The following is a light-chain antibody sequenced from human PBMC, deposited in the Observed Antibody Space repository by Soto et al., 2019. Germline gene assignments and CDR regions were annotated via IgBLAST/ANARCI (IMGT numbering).Light chain of an antibody. Sequence: QSALTQPASVSGSPGQSITISCTGTSSDVGGYNYVSWYQHHPGKAPKLMIYEVSHRPSGVSNRFSGSKSGNTASLTISGLQAEDEADYYCSSYISSSTYVVFGGGTKLTVL. CDR1: SSDVGGYNY. CDR2: EVS. CDR3: SSYISSSTYVV. J-gene: IGLJ2*01. V-gene: IGLV2-14*01.